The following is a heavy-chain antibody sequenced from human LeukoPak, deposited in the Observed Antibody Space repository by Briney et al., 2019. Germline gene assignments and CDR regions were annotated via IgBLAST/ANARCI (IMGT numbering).Heavy chain of an antibody. CDR3: AKDIGTAGAAEIDY. J-gene: IGHJ4*02. D-gene: IGHD6-13*01. CDR2: ISWNSGTI. Sequence: GRSLRLSCAASGFTFGDYAMHWVRQVPGKGLEWVSAISWNSGTIGYADSVKGRFTISRDNAKNSLYLQMNSLRAEDTALYYCAKDIGTAGAAEIDYWGQGTLVTVSS. CDR1: GFTFGDYA. V-gene: IGHV3-9*01.